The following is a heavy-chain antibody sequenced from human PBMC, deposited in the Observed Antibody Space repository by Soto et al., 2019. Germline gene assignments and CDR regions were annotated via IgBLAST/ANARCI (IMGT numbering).Heavy chain of an antibody. J-gene: IGHJ4*02. CDR2: IYYSGST. V-gene: IGHV4-31*03. CDR3: ARGYDILTGPLDY. CDR1: GCTISSGGYY. Sequence: SETLSLTCTVSGCTISSGGYYWSWIRQHPGKGLEWIGYIYYSGSTYYNPSLKSRVIISVDTSKSQFSLNLNSVTAADTAVYYCARGYDILTGPLDYWGPGTLVTVSS. D-gene: IGHD3-9*01.